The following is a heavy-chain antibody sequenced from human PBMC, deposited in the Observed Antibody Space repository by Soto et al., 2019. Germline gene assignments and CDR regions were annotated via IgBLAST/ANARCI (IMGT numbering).Heavy chain of an antibody. J-gene: IGHJ4*02. CDR3: AKDTTPGVTKPIFDY. CDR2: ISWNSGSI. V-gene: IGHV3-9*01. D-gene: IGHD5-18*01. Sequence: GGSLRLSCAASGFTFDDYAMHWVRQAPGKGLEWVSGISWNSGSIGYADSVKGRFTISRDNAKNSLYLQMNSLRAEDTALYYCAKDTTPGVTKPIFDYWGQGTLVTVSS. CDR1: GFTFDDYA.